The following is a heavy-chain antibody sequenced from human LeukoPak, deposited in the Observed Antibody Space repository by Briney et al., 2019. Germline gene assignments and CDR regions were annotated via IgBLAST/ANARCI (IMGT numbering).Heavy chain of an antibody. D-gene: IGHD4-11*01. CDR1: GFTFSSYA. V-gene: IGHV3-48*04. CDR3: AREDHSNYNY. Sequence: PGGSLRLSCAASGFTFSSYAMHWVRQAPGKGLEWVSYMRSSGHIIDYADSVKGRFTISRDNAKNSLYLQMNSLRAEDTAVYYCAREDHSNYNYWGQGTLVTVSS. J-gene: IGHJ4*02. CDR2: MRSSGHII.